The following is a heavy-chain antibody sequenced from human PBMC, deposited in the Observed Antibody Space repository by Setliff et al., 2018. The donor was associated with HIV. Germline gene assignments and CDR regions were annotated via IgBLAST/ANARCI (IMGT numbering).Heavy chain of an antibody. CDR3: ARDEVPRGYSYGYFQNY. Sequence: SVKVSCKASGDIFSRYGISWVRQAPGQGLEWMGGIIPIYGTANSAQKFQGRVTITADESTSTAYMELSSLRSEDTAVYYCARDEVPRGYSYGYFQNYWGQGTLVTVSS. J-gene: IGHJ4*02. D-gene: IGHD5-18*01. CDR1: GDIFSRYG. CDR2: IIPIYGTA. V-gene: IGHV1-69*13.